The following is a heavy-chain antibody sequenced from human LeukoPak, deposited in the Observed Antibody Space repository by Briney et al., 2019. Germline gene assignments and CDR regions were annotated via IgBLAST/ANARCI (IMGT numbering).Heavy chain of an antibody. J-gene: IGHJ4*02. CDR1: GLSFKDYN. Sequence: PGGSLRLSCAASGLSFKDYNMHWVRQAPGKGLEWVAVITYDGSNKYYTDSVKGRFTISRDNSKSTLYLQMNSLRAEDTAVYYCAKVRWDNSGWYYLDYWGQGTLVTVSS. D-gene: IGHD6-19*01. CDR2: ITYDGSNK. V-gene: IGHV3-30*18. CDR3: AKVRWDNSGWYYLDY.